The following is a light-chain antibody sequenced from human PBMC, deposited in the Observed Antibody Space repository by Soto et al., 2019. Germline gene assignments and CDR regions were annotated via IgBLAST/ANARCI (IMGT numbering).Light chain of an antibody. CDR2: WAS. J-gene: IGKJ5*01. Sequence: DIVMTQSPDSLAVSLGERATINCKSSQSLLFISNNKNYLAWYQQKTGQPPKLLIYWASTRESGVPDRFSGSGSGTDFTLTISSLQAEDVAVYYCQQYYDPPVTFGQGTRLEIK. V-gene: IGKV4-1*01. CDR1: QSLLFISNNKNY. CDR3: QQYYDPPVT.